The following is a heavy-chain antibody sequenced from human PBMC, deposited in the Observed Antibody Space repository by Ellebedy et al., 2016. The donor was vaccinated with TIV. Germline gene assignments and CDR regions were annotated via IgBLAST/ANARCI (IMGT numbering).Heavy chain of an antibody. CDR1: GFTFSSYW. V-gene: IGHV3-74*01. D-gene: IGHD3-10*01. Sequence: GESLKISCAASGFTFSSYWMHWVRHSPGKGLVWVSLINSDGSRTTYADSVKGRFTISRDNAKNTLYLQMNSLRAEDTAVYYCASRGVAVQGADYWGQGTLVTVSS. J-gene: IGHJ4*02. CDR2: INSDGSRT. CDR3: ASRGVAVQGADY.